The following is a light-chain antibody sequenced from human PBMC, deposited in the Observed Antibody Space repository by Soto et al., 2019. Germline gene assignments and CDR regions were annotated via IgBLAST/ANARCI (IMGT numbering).Light chain of an antibody. CDR3: QQSYSTPIT. V-gene: IGKV1-39*01. Sequence: DIQMTQSPSSLSASVGDRVTITCRASQSISSYLNWYQQKPGKAPKLLIYGASSLQSGVPSRFSGSGSGTDVTLTISSLQPEDFATYYCQQSYSTPITFGQGTRLEIK. CDR2: GAS. J-gene: IGKJ5*01. CDR1: QSISSY.